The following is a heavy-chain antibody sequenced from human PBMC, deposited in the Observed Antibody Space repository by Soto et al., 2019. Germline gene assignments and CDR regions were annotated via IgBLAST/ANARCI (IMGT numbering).Heavy chain of an antibody. V-gene: IGHV1-2*04. Sequence: GASVKVSCKASGYTFTGYYMHWVRQAPGQGLEWMGWINPNSGGTNYAQKFQGWVTMTRDTSISTAYMELSRLRSDDTAAYYCARDHYDSSGYIAFDIWGQGTMVTVSS. CDR1: GYTFTGYY. CDR2: INPNSGGT. J-gene: IGHJ3*02. CDR3: ARDHYDSSGYIAFDI. D-gene: IGHD3-22*01.